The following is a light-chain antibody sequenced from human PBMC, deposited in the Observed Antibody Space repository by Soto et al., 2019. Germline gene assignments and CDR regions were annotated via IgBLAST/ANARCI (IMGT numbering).Light chain of an antibody. Sequence: DVVMTQSPLSLPVTLGQPASISCRSSQSLMHSDGNTYLNWFQQRPGQSPRRLIYEVSDRESGVPARFSGRGSGTDFTLKISRVEAEDVGVYYCMQGTHWPWTFGQGTEVEIK. CDR3: MQGTHWPWT. V-gene: IGKV2-30*02. CDR2: EVS. J-gene: IGKJ1*01. CDR1: QSLMHSDGNTY.